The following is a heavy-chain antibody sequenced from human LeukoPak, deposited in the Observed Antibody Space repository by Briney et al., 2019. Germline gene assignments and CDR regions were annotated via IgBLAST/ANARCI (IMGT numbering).Heavy chain of an antibody. V-gene: IGHV3-7*03. Sequence: PGGSLRLSCAASGFTFSYYWMSWVRQAPGKGLEWVANIKQDGSEKYYVDSVKGRFTISRDNAKNSLYLQMSNLRAEDTAVYFCARGGGLDVWGQGATVTVSS. D-gene: IGHD3-16*01. CDR1: GFTFSYYW. J-gene: IGHJ6*02. CDR2: IKQDGSEK. CDR3: ARGGGLDV.